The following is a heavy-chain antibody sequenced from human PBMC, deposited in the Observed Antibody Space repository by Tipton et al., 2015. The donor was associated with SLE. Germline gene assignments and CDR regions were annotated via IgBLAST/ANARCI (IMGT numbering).Heavy chain of an antibody. CDR3: ARTYYYDGSGYQEDFDY. CDR1: GFTFKSYW. Sequence: SLRLSCAVSGFTFKSYWMHWVRQAPGKGLVWVSHINSDGSSTTYADFVRGRFTISRDNSKNTLYLQMNSLRAEDTAVYYCARTYYYDGSGYQEDFDYWGQGTLVTVSS. V-gene: IGHV3-74*01. J-gene: IGHJ4*02. CDR2: INSDGSST. D-gene: IGHD3-22*01.